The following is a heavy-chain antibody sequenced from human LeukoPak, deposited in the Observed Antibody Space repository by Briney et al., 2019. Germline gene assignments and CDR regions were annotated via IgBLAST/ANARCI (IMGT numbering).Heavy chain of an antibody. Sequence: GGSLRLSCAASGFAFSSYAMSWVRQAPGKGLEWVSAISGSGGSTYYADSVRGRFTISRENYKSTLYLQMNSLRAEDTAVYYCAKGGGTVTPPQAWGQGTLVTVSS. CDR1: GFAFSSYA. J-gene: IGHJ4*02. CDR2: ISGSGGST. CDR3: AKGGGTVTPPQA. V-gene: IGHV3-23*01. D-gene: IGHD4-17*01.